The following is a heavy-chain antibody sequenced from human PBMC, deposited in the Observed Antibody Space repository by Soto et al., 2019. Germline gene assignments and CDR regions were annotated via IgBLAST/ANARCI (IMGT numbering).Heavy chain of an antibody. CDR2: VYYTGTT. V-gene: IGHV4-59*01. D-gene: IGHD6-13*01. CDR1: GGSISSYF. CDR3: ARDLAAVPRAFDY. Sequence: PSKTLSLTCTVSGGSISSYFYIWVRQPPGKGLEWIGSVYYTGTTDYNPSLKSRVTISVDTSKTQFSLNLRSVTAADTAGYYCARDLAAVPRAFDYWGRGTLGNVSS. J-gene: IGHJ4*02.